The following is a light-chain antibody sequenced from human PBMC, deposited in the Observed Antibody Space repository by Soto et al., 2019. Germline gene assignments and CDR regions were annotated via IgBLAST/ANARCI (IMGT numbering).Light chain of an antibody. CDR2: EVR. Sequence: QSPLTQPASVCGSPGQSITISCTGTISDIGSYNYVAWYQQFPGKTPKLIIYEVRNRPSGVSFRFYGSKSGKTASLTISGLQAEDEADYYCISYRGSDTSYVFGTGTKVTVL. J-gene: IGLJ1*01. CDR1: ISDIGSYNY. V-gene: IGLV2-14*01. CDR3: ISYRGSDTSYV.